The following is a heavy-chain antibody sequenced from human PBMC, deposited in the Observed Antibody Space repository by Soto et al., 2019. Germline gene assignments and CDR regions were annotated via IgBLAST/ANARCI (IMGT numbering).Heavy chain of an antibody. CDR3: ARDGVVVPAAIRGYYFDY. V-gene: IGHV3-33*01. CDR1: GFTFSSYG. CDR2: IWYDGSNK. J-gene: IGHJ4*02. D-gene: IGHD2-2*01. Sequence: QVQLVESGGGVVQPGRSLRLSCAASGFTFSSYGMHWVRQAPGKGLEWEAVIWYDGSNKYYADSVKGRFTISRDNSKNTLYLKMNSRRAEDTAVYYCARDGVVVPAAIRGYYFDYWGQGTLVTVSS.